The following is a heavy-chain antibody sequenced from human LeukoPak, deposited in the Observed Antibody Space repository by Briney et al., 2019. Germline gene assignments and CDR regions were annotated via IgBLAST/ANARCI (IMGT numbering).Heavy chain of an antibody. V-gene: IGHV3-23*01. D-gene: IGHD2-2*01. CDR2: ISGSGGTT. CDR3: ARSSPIDY. CDR1: GFTFSSYA. Sequence: GGPLRLSCAASGFTFSSYAMSWVRQAPGKGLEWVSAISGSGGTTYYADSVKGRFTISRDNSKNTLHLQMNTLRAEDTAVYYCARSSPIDYWGQGTLVTVSS. J-gene: IGHJ4*02.